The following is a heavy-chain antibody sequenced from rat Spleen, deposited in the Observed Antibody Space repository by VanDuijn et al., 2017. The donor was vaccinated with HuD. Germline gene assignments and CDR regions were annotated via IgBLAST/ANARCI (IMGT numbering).Heavy chain of an antibody. J-gene: IGHJ3*01. CDR3: TTAHYDGSLWFAY. V-gene: IGHV5-58*01. Sequence: EVQLVETGGGLGQPGRSLKLSCVASGFTFSSYWMYWIRQAPGKGLEWVSSINPDGGSTYYPDSVKGRFTISRDNAENTICLQMNGLRSEDTATYYCTTAHYDGSLWFAYWGQGTLVTVSS. CDR1: GFTFSSYW. CDR2: INPDGGST. D-gene: IGHD1-12*02.